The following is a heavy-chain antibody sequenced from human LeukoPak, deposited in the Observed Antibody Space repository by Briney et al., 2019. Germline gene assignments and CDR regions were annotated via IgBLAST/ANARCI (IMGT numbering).Heavy chain of an antibody. Sequence: GGSLRLSCAASGFTFSSYSMNWVRQAPGKGLEWVSYISSSSSTIYYADSVKGRFTISRDNAKNSLYLQMNSLRAEDTAVYYCARDEYYYDSSGYLGGYFDYWGQGTLVTVSS. V-gene: IGHV3-48*04. CDR2: ISSSSSTI. CDR3: ARDEYYYDSSGYLGGYFDY. J-gene: IGHJ4*02. CDR1: GFTFSSYS. D-gene: IGHD3-22*01.